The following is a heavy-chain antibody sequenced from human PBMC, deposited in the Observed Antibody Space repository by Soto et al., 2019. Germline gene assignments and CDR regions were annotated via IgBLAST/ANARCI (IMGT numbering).Heavy chain of an antibody. D-gene: IGHD2-15*01. J-gene: IGHJ4*02. Sequence: PGGSLRLSCAASGFTFNKYGIHWVRQAPGKGLEWVAVIWHDGSEKYYADSVKDRFTISRDNSKKMVYLQMKRLRVDDTDTYYCAKDGDRTYCSDGNCAFFDYWGQGALVTVSS. CDR3: AKDGDRTYCSDGNCAFFDY. CDR1: GFTFNKYG. CDR2: IWHDGSEK. V-gene: IGHV3-33*06.